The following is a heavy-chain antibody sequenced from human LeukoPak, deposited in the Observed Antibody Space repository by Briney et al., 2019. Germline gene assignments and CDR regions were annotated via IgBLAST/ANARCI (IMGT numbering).Heavy chain of an antibody. CDR1: GFTFSSYA. D-gene: IGHD3-3*01. J-gene: IGHJ6*02. Sequence: PGGSLRLSCAASGFTFSSYAMHWVRQAPGKGLEWVAVISYDGSNKYYADSVKGRFTISRDNAKNSLYLQMNSLRAEDTAVYYCARDDARGTIFGVVPLGYYYYGMDVWGQGTTVTVSS. CDR2: ISYDGSNK. CDR3: ARDDARGTIFGVVPLGYYYYGMDV. V-gene: IGHV3-30-3*01.